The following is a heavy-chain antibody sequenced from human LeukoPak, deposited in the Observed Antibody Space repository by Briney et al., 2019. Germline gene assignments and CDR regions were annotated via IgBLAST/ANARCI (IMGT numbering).Heavy chain of an antibody. Sequence: SETLSLTCTVSGGSISSSYYYWGWIRQPPGKGLEWIGEINHSGSTNYNPSLKSRVTISVDTSKNQFSLKLSSVTAADTAVYYCAPGLRSDYWGQGTLVTVSS. CDR1: GGSISSSYYY. J-gene: IGHJ4*02. CDR3: APGLRSDY. V-gene: IGHV4-39*07. D-gene: IGHD5-12*01. CDR2: INHSGST.